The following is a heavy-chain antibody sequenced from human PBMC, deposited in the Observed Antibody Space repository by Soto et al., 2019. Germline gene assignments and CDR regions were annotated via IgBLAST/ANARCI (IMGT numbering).Heavy chain of an antibody. CDR3: AGAYSSRWYLK. D-gene: IGHD6-13*01. Sequence: PSETLSLTCTITSNSIADSYCSLIRQSPGRRLEWIGYISVSGTTNYHPSLKSRVTMSVDTSKNEVSLKLSSVTAADTATYYCAGAYSSRWYLKXGPGTSVT. CDR2: ISVSGTT. V-gene: IGHV4-59*01. J-gene: IGHJ4*02. CDR1: SNSIADSY.